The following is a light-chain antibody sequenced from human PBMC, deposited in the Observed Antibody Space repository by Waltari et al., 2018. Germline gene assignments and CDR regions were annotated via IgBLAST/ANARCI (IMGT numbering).Light chain of an antibody. J-gene: IGKJ1*01. Sequence: DIQMTQSPSSLSASLGDRVTTTCRASQTIFLFLNWYQQRPGKGPNLLIYGASILHSGVPSRFSGSGSGTDFTLTISNLQPEDVATYYCQESFTSPRTFGHGTKVEI. CDR1: QTIFLF. CDR3: QESFTSPRT. CDR2: GAS. V-gene: IGKV1-39*01.